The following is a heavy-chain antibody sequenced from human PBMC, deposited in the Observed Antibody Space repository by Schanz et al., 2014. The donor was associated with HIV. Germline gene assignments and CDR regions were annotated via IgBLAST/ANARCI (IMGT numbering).Heavy chain of an antibody. CDR2: ISWNSGSI. D-gene: IGHD3-22*01. CDR1: GFTFDDYA. Sequence: VQLVESGGGLVQPGRSLRLSCAASGFTFDDYAMHWVRQAPGKGLEWVSGISWNSGSIGYADSAKGRFTISRDNAKNSLYLQMNSLRAEDTAVYYCAKVLIPMIAVPYYGMDAWGQGTTVTVSS. J-gene: IGHJ6*02. V-gene: IGHV3-9*01. CDR3: AKVLIPMIAVPYYGMDA.